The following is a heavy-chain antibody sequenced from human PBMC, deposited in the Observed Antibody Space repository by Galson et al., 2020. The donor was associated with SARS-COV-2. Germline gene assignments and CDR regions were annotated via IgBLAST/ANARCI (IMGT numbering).Heavy chain of an antibody. J-gene: IGHJ5*02. V-gene: IGHV3-48*03. CDR1: GFTFSSFE. Sequence: GGSLRLSCAVSGFTFSSFEMNWVRQAPGKGLEWVSFISTSGSNIYYANSVKGRFTISRDNAKNSLYLQMNSLRAEDTAVYYCVMETTSSGWFDPWGQGTLITVSS. CDR2: ISTSGSNI. CDR3: VMETTSSGWFDP. D-gene: IGHD3-3*01.